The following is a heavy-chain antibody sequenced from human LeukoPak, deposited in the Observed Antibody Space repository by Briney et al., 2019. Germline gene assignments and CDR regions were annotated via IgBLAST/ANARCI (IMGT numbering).Heavy chain of an antibody. CDR3: AREYYDYVWGSYRKGYFDY. CDR1: GFTFSSYW. Sequence: GGSLRLSCAASGFTFSSYWMSWVRQAPGKGLEWVANIKQDGSEKYYVDSVKGRFTISRDNAENSLYLQMNSLRAEDTAVYYCAREYYDYVWGSYRKGYFDYWGQGTLVAVSS. CDR2: IKQDGSEK. D-gene: IGHD3-16*02. V-gene: IGHV3-7*01. J-gene: IGHJ4*02.